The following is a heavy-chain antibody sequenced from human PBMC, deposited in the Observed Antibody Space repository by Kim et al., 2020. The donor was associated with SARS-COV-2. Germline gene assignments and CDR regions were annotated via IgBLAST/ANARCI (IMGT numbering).Heavy chain of an antibody. J-gene: IGHJ5*02. CDR1: GFTFSTYR. D-gene: IGHD3-22*01. CDR3: AKATSNGYYYDH. CDR2: IAGSGATT. Sequence: GGSLRLSCAASGFTFSTYRMTWVRQAPGKGLEWVSGIAGSGATTYYADSVKGRFTISRDDSKNTLYLQMNSLRAEDTAVYYCAKATSNGYYYDHWGQGTRDTVPS. V-gene: IGHV3-23*01.